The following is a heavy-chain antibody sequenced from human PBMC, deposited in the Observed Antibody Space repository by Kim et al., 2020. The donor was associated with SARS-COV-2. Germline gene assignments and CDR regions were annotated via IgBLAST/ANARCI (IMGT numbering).Heavy chain of an antibody. CDR3: AREMDDNYWEDS. CDR1: GFTLSSAW. D-gene: IGHD1-1*01. V-gene: IGHV3-7*03. Sequence: GGSLRLSCTASGFTLSSAWMTWVRQAPGKGLEWVANINHDGSDRYYVDSVKGRFTISRDNAKNSLYLQMNSLRVDDTAVYYCAREMDDNYWEDSWGQGTLVTVSS. J-gene: IGHJ4*02. CDR2: INHDGSDR.